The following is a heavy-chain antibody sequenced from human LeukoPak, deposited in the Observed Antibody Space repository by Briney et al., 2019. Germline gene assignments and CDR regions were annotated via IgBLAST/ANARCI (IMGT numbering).Heavy chain of an antibody. V-gene: IGHV3-7*03. CDR3: ARDPDYGDPGPFFDY. D-gene: IGHD2-21*02. Sequence: PGGSLRLSCATSGFTFGTYWMTWVRQAPGKGLEWVADINPDGSGTFYVGSVKGRFTISRDNSKNSLYLHMNSLRAEDTAIYYCARDPDYGDPGPFFDYWGQGALVTVSS. CDR1: GFTFGTYW. J-gene: IGHJ4*02. CDR2: INPDGSGT.